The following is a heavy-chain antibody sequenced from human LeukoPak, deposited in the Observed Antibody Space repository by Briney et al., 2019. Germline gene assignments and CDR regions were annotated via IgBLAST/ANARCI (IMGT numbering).Heavy chain of an antibody. CDR2: ISYDGSNK. CDR3: AKENPHNDY. Sequence: GRSLRLSCAASGFTFSSYGMHWVRQAPGKWLEWVAVISYDGSNKYYADSVKGRFTISRDNSQNTVSLQLNNLRIEDTALYYCAKENPHNDYWGQGTLVTVSS. V-gene: IGHV3-30*18. CDR1: GFTFSSYG. J-gene: IGHJ4*02.